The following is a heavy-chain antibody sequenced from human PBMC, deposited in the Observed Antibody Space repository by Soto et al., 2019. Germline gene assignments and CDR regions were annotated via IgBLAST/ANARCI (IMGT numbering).Heavy chain of an antibody. CDR1: GGTFSSYT. CDR3: ARGYSSSTSWYVPFDP. J-gene: IGHJ5*02. V-gene: IGHV1-69*02. CDR2: IIPILGIA. D-gene: IGHD6-13*01. Sequence: QVQLVQSGAEVKKPGSSVKVSCKASGGTFSSYTISWVRQAPGQGLEWMGRIIPILGIANYAQKFQGRVTITADKSTSTAYTELSSLRSEDTAVYYCARGYSSSTSWYVPFDPWGQGTLVTVSS.